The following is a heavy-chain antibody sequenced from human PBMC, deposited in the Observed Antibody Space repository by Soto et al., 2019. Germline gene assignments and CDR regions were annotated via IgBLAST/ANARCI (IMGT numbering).Heavy chain of an antibody. Sequence: PSETLSLTCTVSGGSISSYYWSWIRQPPGKGLEWIGYIYYSGSTNYNPSLKSRVTISVDTSKNQFSLKLSSVTAADTAVYYCARQLASVFPFDYWGRGTLVTVSS. CDR3: ARQLASVFPFDY. V-gene: IGHV4-59*08. J-gene: IGHJ4*02. CDR1: GGSISSYY. CDR2: IYYSGST.